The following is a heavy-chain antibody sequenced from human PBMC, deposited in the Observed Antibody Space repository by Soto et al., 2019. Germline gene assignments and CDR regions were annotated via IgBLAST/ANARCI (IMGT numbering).Heavy chain of an antibody. CDR3: ALKDIVVVVAANVPAYYGMDV. Sequence: GASVKVSCKASGGTFGSYAISWVRQATGQGLEWMGGIIPIFGTANYAQKFQGRVTITADESTSTAYMELSSLRSEDTAVYYCALKDIVVVVAANVPAYYGMDVWGQGTTVTVSS. CDR1: GGTFGSYA. D-gene: IGHD2-15*01. J-gene: IGHJ6*02. CDR2: IIPIFGTA. V-gene: IGHV1-69*13.